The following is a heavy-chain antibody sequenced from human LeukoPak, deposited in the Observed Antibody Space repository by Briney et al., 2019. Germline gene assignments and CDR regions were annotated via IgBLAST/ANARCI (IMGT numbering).Heavy chain of an antibody. CDR3: ARGRYRGYDYSHY. Sequence: PGRSLRLSCAASGFAFSSDSMNWLRQAPGKELEWVSSISSRSAYISHADSMNGRFTISSANAKNSLYLQMNSLTAQHTAVYYCARGRYRGYDYSHYWGQGTLVTVSA. CDR1: GFAFSSDS. V-gene: IGHV3-21*01. CDR2: ISSRSAYI. D-gene: IGHD5-12*01. J-gene: IGHJ4*02.